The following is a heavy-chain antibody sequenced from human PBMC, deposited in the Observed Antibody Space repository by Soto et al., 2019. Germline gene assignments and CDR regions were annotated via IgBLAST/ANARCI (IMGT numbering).Heavy chain of an antibody. CDR1: GGTFSTYA. V-gene: IGHV1-69*13. J-gene: IGHJ6*02. CDR2: IIPIFGTA. Sequence: SVKVSCKASGGTFSTYAISWVRQAPGQGLEWVGGIIPIFGTANYAQKLQGRVTITADESTSTAYMELSSLRSEDTAVYYCARAAYSYGTAYLSYYYGMDVWGQGTTVTVSS. D-gene: IGHD5-18*01. CDR3: ARAAYSYGTAYLSYYYGMDV.